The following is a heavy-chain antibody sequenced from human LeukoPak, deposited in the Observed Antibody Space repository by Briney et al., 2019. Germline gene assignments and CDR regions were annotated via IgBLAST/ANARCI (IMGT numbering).Heavy chain of an antibody. D-gene: IGHD6-13*01. Sequence: SVKVSCKASGGTFSSYAISWVRQAPGQGLEWMGGIIPIFGTANYAQKFQGRVTITADESTSTAYMELSSLRSEDTAVYYCARQGYSSSWYPYYFDYWGQGTLVTVSS. CDR1: GGTFSSYA. V-gene: IGHV1-69*13. J-gene: IGHJ4*02. CDR2: IIPIFGTA. CDR3: ARQGYSSSWYPYYFDY.